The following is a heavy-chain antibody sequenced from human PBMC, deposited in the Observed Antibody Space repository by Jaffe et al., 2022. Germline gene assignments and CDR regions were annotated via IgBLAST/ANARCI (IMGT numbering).Heavy chain of an antibody. CDR1: GFTFSSYW. J-gene: IGHJ3*02. V-gene: IGHV3-7*01. Sequence: EVQLVESGGGLVQPGGSLRLSCAASGFTFSSYWMSWVRQAPGKGLEWVANIKQDGSEKYYVDSVKGRFTISRDNAKNSLYLQMNSLRAEDTAVYYCARDSYDYGDDWMHAFDIWGQGTMVTVSS. CDR2: IKQDGSEK. CDR3: ARDSYDYGDDWMHAFDI. D-gene: IGHD4-17*01.